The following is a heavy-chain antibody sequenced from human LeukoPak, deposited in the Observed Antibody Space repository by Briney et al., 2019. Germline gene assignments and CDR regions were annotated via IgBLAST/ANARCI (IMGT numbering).Heavy chain of an antibody. Sequence: GASVKVSCKASGYTFTSYGISWVRQAPGQGLEWMGWISAYNGNTNYAQKLQGRVTMTTDTSTSTAYMELRSLRPDDTAVYYCARVGPGSYCGGDCPLDYWGQGTLVTVSS. CDR1: GYTFTSYG. CDR2: ISAYNGNT. CDR3: ARVGPGSYCGGDCPLDY. D-gene: IGHD2-21*01. J-gene: IGHJ4*02. V-gene: IGHV1-18*01.